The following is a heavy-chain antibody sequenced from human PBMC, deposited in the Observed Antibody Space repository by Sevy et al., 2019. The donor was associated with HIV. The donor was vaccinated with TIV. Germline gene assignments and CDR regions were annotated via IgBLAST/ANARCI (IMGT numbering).Heavy chain of an antibody. CDR1: GFTFSGYW. Sequence: GGSLRLSCAASGFTFSGYWMTWVRQAPGKGLEWVANIKEVGSAEYYVDSVKGRFMISRDNAKNSLILQLNSLRVEDTAMYYCARDSPGFGADDYLGQGTLVTVSS. V-gene: IGHV3-7*01. D-gene: IGHD2-15*01. CDR3: ARDSPGFGADDY. CDR2: IKEVGSAE. J-gene: IGHJ4*02.